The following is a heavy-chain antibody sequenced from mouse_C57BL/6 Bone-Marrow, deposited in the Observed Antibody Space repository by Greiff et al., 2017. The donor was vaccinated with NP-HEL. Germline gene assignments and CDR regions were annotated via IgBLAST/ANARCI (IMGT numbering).Heavy chain of an antibody. CDR2: SRNKANDYTT. V-gene: IGHV7-1*01. J-gene: IGHJ1*03. CDR3: AREAGVGPHYWYFDD. CDR1: GFTFSDFY. Sequence: EVQLVESGGGLVQSGRSLRLSCATSGFTFSDFYMEWVRQAPGKGLEWIAASRNKANDYTTEYSASVKGRFIVSRDTSQSILYLQMNALRAEDTAMDYCAREAGVGPHYWYFDDWGTGTTVTVSS. D-gene: IGHD4-1*01.